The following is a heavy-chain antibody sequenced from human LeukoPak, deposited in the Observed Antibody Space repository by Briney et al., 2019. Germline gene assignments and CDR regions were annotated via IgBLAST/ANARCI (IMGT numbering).Heavy chain of an antibody. Sequence: GASVKVSCKASGGTFISYAISWVRQAPGQGLEWMGGIIPIFGTANYAQKFQGRVTITADESTSTAYMELSSLRSEDTAVYYCAREGPTYYDFWSGYSSETNWFDPWGQGTLVTVSS. CDR1: GGTFISYA. D-gene: IGHD3-3*01. V-gene: IGHV1-69*13. CDR2: IIPIFGTA. CDR3: AREGPTYYDFWSGYSSETNWFDP. J-gene: IGHJ5*02.